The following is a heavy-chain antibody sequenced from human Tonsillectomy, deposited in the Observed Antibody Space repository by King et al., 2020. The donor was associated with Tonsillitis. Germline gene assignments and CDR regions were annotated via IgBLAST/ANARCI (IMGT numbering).Heavy chain of an antibody. J-gene: IGHJ2*01. Sequence: VQLQQWGAGLLKPSETLSLTCAVYGGSFSGYYWSWIRQPPGKGLEWIGEINHSGSTNYNPSLKSRVTISVDTSKNQFSLKLSSVTAADTAVYYCARTKGGYSYGYWYFDLWGRGTLVTVSS. CDR3: ARTKGGYSYGYWYFDL. CDR2: INHSGST. CDR1: GGSFSGYY. V-gene: IGHV4-34*01. D-gene: IGHD5-18*01.